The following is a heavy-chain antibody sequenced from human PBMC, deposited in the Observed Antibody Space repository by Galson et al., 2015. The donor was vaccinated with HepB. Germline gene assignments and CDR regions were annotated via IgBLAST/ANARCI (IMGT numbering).Heavy chain of an antibody. CDR1: GFTFSNAW. D-gene: IGHD3-9*01. CDR3: TTEVLRSFDWLLPNDY. Sequence: SLRLSCAASGFTFSNAWMTWVRQAPGKGLEWVGRIKSKTDGGTTDYAAPVKGRFTISRDDSKNTVYLQMNSLKTEDTAVYYCTTEVLRSFDWLLPNDYWGQGTLVTVSS. J-gene: IGHJ4*02. CDR2: IKSKTDGGTT. V-gene: IGHV3-15*01.